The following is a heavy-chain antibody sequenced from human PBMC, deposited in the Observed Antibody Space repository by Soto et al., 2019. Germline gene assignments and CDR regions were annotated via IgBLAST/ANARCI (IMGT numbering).Heavy chain of an antibody. CDR2: ISTDETNE. CDR1: GFSFSNSV. V-gene: IGHV3-33*01. J-gene: IGHJ3*02. CDR3: ARGLIRLEGGAFDI. D-gene: IGHD3-16*01. Sequence: GGSLRLSCAASGFSFSNSVIHWVRQAPGRGLEWVAVISTDETNEDYADSVKGQFTISRDNSKSTLYLQMNSLRAEDTAVYYCARGLIRLEGGAFDIWGQGTMVTVSS.